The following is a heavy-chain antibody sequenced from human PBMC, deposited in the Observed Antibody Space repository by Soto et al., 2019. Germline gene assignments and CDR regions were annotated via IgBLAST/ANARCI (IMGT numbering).Heavy chain of an antibody. V-gene: IGHV3-23*01. Sequence: VQLLESGGGLVQPGGSLRLSCAASAFTFSSSAMTWVRQAPGKGLEWVSAIGGSGSSSHYADSVQGRFTISRDNSKNTMYLQMNTLTAEDTAVYFCAKGGAAAGVLDYWGQGTPVTVSS. CDR2: IGGSGSSS. CDR1: AFTFSSSA. CDR3: AKGGAAAGVLDY. J-gene: IGHJ4*02. D-gene: IGHD6-13*01.